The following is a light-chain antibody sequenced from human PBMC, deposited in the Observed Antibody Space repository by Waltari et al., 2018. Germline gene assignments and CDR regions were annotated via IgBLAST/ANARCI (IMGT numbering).Light chain of an antibody. J-gene: IGKJ4*01. V-gene: IGKV3-11*01. CDR3: QQRANWPLT. CDR2: DAS. Sequence: EIVLIQSPATLSFSPGERATLSCRASQNINRYLVWYQQKPGQAPRLLIYDASNRATGIPARFSGSGSGTDFTLTISSLEPEDFAVYYCQQRANWPLTFGGGTKVEIK. CDR1: QNINRY.